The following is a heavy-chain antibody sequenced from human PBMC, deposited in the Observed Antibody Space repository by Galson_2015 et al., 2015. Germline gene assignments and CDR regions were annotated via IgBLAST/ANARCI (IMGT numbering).Heavy chain of an antibody. CDR1: GYSFTTYW. D-gene: IGHD5-18*01. CDR2: IYPGDSET. Sequence: QSGAEVKKPGESLKISCKGSGYSFTTYWIGWVRQMPGKGLEWTGIIYPGDSETRYSPSFQGQVTISADKSINTAYLQWSSLKASDTAMYYCARGGFTYGDAFDIWGQGTMVTVSS. V-gene: IGHV5-51*03. CDR3: ARGGFTYGDAFDI. J-gene: IGHJ3*02.